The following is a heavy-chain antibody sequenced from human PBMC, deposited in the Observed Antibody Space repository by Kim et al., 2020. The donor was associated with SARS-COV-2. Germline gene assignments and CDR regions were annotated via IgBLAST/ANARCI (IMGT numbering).Heavy chain of an antibody. V-gene: IGHV3-74*01. CDR3: ARGSSGSYPRAFDI. J-gene: IGHJ3*02. D-gene: IGHD1-26*01. Sequence: ADSVKGRFTISRGNAKNTLYLQMNRLRAEDTAVYYCARGSSGSYPRAFDIWGQGTTVTVSS.